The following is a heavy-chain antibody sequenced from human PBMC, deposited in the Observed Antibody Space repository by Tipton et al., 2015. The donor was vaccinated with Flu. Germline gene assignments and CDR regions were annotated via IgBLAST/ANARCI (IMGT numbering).Heavy chain of an antibody. CDR2: IYYSGST. CDR1: GGSISSSSYY. D-gene: IGHD4-11*01. CDR3: ARDREGTTVTTHYYYYMDV. J-gene: IGHJ6*03. Sequence: TLSLTCTVSGGSISSSSYYWGWIRQPPGKGLEWIGSIYYSGSTYYNPSLKSRVTMSVDTPKNQFSLKLSSVTAADTAVYYCARDREGTTVTTHYYYYMDVWGKGTTVTVSS. V-gene: IGHV4-39*07.